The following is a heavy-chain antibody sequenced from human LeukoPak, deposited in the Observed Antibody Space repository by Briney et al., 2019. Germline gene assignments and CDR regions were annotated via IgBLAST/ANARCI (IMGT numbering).Heavy chain of an antibody. CDR3: ARQFAGDDAFDI. V-gene: IGHV4-30-2*01. J-gene: IGHJ3*02. Sequence: PSETLSLTCAVSGSSISSGGYSWSWIRQPPGKGLEWIGYIYHSGSTYYNPSLKSRVTISVDTSKNQFSLKLSSVTAADTAVYYCARQFAGDDAFDIWGQGTMVTVSS. CDR2: IYHSGST. D-gene: IGHD5-24*01. CDR1: GSSISSGGYS.